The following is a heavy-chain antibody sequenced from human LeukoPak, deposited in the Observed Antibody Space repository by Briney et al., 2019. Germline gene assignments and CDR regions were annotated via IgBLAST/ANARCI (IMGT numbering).Heavy chain of an antibody. CDR1: GGSISSYY. V-gene: IGHV4-59*08. Sequence: SETLSLTCTVSGGSISSYYWSWIRQPPGKGLEWIGYIYYSGSTNYNPSLKSRVTISVDTSKNQFSLKLSSVTAADTAVYYFARITISRRVDYWGQGTLVTVSS. CDR2: IYYSGST. J-gene: IGHJ4*02. CDR3: ARITISRRVDY. D-gene: IGHD3-10*01.